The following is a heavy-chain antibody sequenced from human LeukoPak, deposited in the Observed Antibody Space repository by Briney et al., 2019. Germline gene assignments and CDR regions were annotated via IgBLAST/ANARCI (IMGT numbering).Heavy chain of an antibody. Sequence: SETLSLTCAVSGGSLSDYYWSWIRQPPGKGLEWIGYVSYSGSTNYNPSLKTLKSRVTMSVDTSKNQFSLKVSSVTAADTAVYYCARLQGRGDNYLDFWGQGALVTVSS. J-gene: IGHJ4*02. D-gene: IGHD7-27*01. V-gene: IGHV4-59*08. CDR3: ARLQGRGDNYLDF. CDR1: GGSLSDYY. CDR2: VSYSGST.